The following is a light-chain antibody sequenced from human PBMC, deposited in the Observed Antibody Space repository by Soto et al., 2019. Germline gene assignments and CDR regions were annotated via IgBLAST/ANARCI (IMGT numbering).Light chain of an antibody. J-gene: IGKJ1*01. Sequence: DIVMTQSPDSLAVSLGERATINCKSSHSLFYSSNNRNYLAWYQKKPGQPPRLLIYWASTRESGVPDRFSGSGSGTDFTLTISSLQSEDVAVYFCQQYSDTWSFGQGTRVEIK. CDR3: QQYSDTWS. CDR1: HSLFYSSNNRNY. CDR2: WAS. V-gene: IGKV4-1*01.